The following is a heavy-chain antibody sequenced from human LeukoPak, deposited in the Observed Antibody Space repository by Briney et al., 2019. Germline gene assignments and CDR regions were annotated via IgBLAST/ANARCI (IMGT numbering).Heavy chain of an antibody. V-gene: IGHV3-53*01. Sequence: GGSLRLSCAPSGVTLSSNYMSCVRQAPGEGLEGGSGIYSGGSTYYADSVKGRFTISRDNSKNTLYLQMNSLRAEDTAVYYCARDLALWGQGTLDTVSS. D-gene: IGHD3-16*01. J-gene: IGHJ4*02. CDR1: GVTLSSNY. CDR2: IYSGGST. CDR3: ARDLAL.